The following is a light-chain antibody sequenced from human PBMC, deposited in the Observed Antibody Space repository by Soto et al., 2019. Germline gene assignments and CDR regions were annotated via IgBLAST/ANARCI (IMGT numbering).Light chain of an antibody. J-gene: IGKJ2*01. Sequence: EIVMTQSPATLSVSPGERATLSCRASQSVSSNLAWYQQKPGQAPRLLIYGASTRATGIPARFSGSGSGTELTLTISSLQSEDFALYYCQQYNNWPPYTVGQGTKLEIK. CDR3: QQYNNWPPYT. V-gene: IGKV3-15*01. CDR2: GAS. CDR1: QSVSSN.